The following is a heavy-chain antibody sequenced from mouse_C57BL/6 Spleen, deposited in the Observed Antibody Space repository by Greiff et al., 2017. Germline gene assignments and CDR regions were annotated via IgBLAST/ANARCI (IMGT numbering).Heavy chain of an antibody. D-gene: IGHD1-1*01. CDR1: GFTFSNYW. Sequence: EVQLVESGGGLVQPGGSMKLSCVASGFTFSNYWMNWVRQSPEKGLEWVAQIRLKSDNYATHYAESVKGRFTISRDDSKSSVYLQMNNLRAEDTGIYYCTALGYYGSSYDYYAMDYWGQGTSGTVSS. CDR3: TALGYYGSSYDYYAMDY. V-gene: IGHV6-3*01. J-gene: IGHJ4*01. CDR2: IRLKSDNYAT.